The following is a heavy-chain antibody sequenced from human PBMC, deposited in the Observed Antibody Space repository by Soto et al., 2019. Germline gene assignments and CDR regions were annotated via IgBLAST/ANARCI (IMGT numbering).Heavy chain of an antibody. Sequence: PSETLSLTCPVSGYSISRYYWSWIRRPPKKGLEWIGYIHYSGSTDHNPSLKSRVIISVDTSKNQFSLRLSSVTAADTAVYYCARERCSGGSCAFDIWGQGTMVTVSS. D-gene: IGHD2-15*01. J-gene: IGHJ3*02. CDR2: IHYSGST. CDR1: GYSISRYY. V-gene: IGHV4-59*01. CDR3: ARERCSGGSCAFDI.